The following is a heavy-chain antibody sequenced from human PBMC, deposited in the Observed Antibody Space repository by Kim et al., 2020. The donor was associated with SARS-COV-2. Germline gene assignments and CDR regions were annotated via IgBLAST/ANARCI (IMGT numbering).Heavy chain of an antibody. V-gene: IGHV4-59*01. Sequence: NSNTPPKCGVTISVETSKNQFSLKVSSVTAADTAVYYCARIGGSGYCFDYWGQGTLVTVSS. J-gene: IGHJ4*02. CDR3: ARIGGSGYCFDY. D-gene: IGHD3-3*01.